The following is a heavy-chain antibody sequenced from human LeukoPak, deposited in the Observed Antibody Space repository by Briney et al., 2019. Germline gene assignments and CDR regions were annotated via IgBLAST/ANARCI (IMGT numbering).Heavy chain of an antibody. CDR2: ISYDGSNK. J-gene: IGHJ6*03. CDR1: GLTFSTYG. V-gene: IGHV3-30*18. Sequence: GGTLRLSCAASGLTFSTYGMHWVRQAPGKGLEWVAVISYDGSNKYYADSVKGRFTISRDNSKNTLYLQMNSLRAEDTAVYYCANPYYYYMDVWGKGTTVTVSS. CDR3: ANPYYYYMDV.